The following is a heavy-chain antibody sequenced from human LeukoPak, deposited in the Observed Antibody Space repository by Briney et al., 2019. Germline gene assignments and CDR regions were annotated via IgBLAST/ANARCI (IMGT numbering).Heavy chain of an antibody. D-gene: IGHD3-16*02. Sequence: ASVKVSCKASGYTFTSYAMNWVRQAPGQGLEWMGWINTNTGNPTYAQGFTGRFVFSLDTSVSTAYLQISSLKAEDTAVYYCARDPRIMITFGGVIVPLRDWYFDLWGRGTLVTVSS. CDR3: ARDPRIMITFGGVIVPLRDWYFDL. V-gene: IGHV7-4-1*02. CDR1: GYTFTSYA. J-gene: IGHJ2*01. CDR2: INTNTGNP.